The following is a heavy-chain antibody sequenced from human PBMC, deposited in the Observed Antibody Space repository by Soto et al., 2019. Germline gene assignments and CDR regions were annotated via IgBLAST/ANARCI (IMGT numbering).Heavy chain of an antibody. Sequence: EVQLEESGGGLVKPGGSLRLSCAASGFTFSNYNMNWVRQAPGKGLEWVSSISSSSGSIYFADSVKGRFTISRDNTKNSLYLQMNSLRAEDTAVYYCATGHHCYSISCPAYYYYYYYLDVWGKGTTVTVSS. CDR2: ISSSSGSI. J-gene: IGHJ6*03. CDR3: ATGHHCYSISCPAYYYYYYYLDV. CDR1: GFTFSNYN. V-gene: IGHV3-21*01. D-gene: IGHD6-13*01.